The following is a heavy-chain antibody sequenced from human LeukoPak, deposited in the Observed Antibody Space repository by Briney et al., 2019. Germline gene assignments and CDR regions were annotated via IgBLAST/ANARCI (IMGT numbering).Heavy chain of an antibody. CDR3: AREDDYYDSSGYYRY. J-gene: IGHJ4*02. Sequence: SETLSLTCTVSGGSISSYYWSWIRQPAGKGLEWIGPIYTSGSTNYNPSLKSRVTMSVDTSKNQFSLELSSVTAADTAVYYCAREDDYYDSSGYYRYWGQGTLVTVSS. D-gene: IGHD3-22*01. CDR2: IYTSGST. CDR1: GGSISSYY. V-gene: IGHV4-4*07.